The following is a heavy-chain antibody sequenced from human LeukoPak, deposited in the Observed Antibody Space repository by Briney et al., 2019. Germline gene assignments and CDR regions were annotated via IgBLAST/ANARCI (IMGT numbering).Heavy chain of an antibody. CDR2: AYHGGKT. CDR3: ARLEGGYWFDY. Sequence: PSETLSLTCAVSGYSITGGYYWGGIRQPPGKGLEWIGSAYHGGKTYYNPSLESRVSILIDTSKDQFSLRLTSLTATDTAVYYCARLEGGYWFDYWGRGTLVTVSS. D-gene: IGHD6-25*01. J-gene: IGHJ4*02. CDR1: GYSITGGYY. V-gene: IGHV4-38-2*01.